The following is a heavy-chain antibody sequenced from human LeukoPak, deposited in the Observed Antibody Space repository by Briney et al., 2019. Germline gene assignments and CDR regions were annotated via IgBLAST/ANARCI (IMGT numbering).Heavy chain of an antibody. CDR3: AARSVTNSSGWYSPIDY. Sequence: ASVKVSCKASGYTFTSYDINWVRQATGQGLEWMGWVNPNSGNTGYAQKFQGRVTMTRNTSISTAYMELSSLRSEDTAVYCCAARSVTNSSGWYSPIDYWGQGTLVTVSS. CDR2: VNPNSGNT. V-gene: IGHV1-8*01. CDR1: GYTFTSYD. J-gene: IGHJ4*02. D-gene: IGHD6-19*01.